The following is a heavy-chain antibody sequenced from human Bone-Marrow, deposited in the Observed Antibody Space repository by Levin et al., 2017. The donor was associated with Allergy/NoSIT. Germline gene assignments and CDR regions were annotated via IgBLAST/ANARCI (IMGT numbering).Heavy chain of an antibody. CDR3: ARSFLYCSSTSCYTPQFDY. D-gene: IGHD2-2*02. CDR2: IYYSGST. CDR1: GGSISSSSYY. V-gene: IGHV4-39*01. Sequence: SETLSLTCTVSGGSISSSSYYWGWIRQPPGKGLEWIGSIYYSGSTYYNPSLKSRVTISVDTSKNQFSLKLSSVTAADTAVYYCARSFLYCSSTSCYTPQFDYWGQGTLVTVSS. J-gene: IGHJ4*02.